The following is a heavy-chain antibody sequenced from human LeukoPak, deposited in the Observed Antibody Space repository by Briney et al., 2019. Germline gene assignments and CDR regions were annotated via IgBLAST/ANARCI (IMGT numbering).Heavy chain of an antibody. D-gene: IGHD6-13*01. CDR1: AGSISAYY. Sequence: SETLSLTCTVSAGSISAYYWSWIRQPPGKRLEWIGYISYTGNTKYNPSLKSRVTISVDTSKNQFSLNLSSVTAADTAVYYCARGGIAALGNDYWGQGTPVTVSS. J-gene: IGHJ4*02. V-gene: IGHV4-59*01. CDR2: ISYTGNT. CDR3: ARGGIAALGNDY.